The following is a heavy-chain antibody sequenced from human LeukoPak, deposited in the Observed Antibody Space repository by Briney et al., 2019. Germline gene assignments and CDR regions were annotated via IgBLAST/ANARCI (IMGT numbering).Heavy chain of an antibody. D-gene: IGHD3-10*01. V-gene: IGHV3-33*06. CDR2: IWYDGSNQ. CDR3: AKDRGPFYFYYYMDV. CDR1: GFTFSTYA. Sequence: GRSLRLSCAASGFTFSTYAMHWDRQAPGKGLEWVAVIWYDGSNQYYADSVKGRFTISRDNSRDTLYLQMNSLRAGDTAVYYCAKDRGPFYFYYYMDVWGKGTTVTVSS. J-gene: IGHJ6*03.